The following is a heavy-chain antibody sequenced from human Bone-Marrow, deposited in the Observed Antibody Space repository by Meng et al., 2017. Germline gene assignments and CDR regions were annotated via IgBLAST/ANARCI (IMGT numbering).Heavy chain of an antibody. D-gene: IGHD3-10*01. CDR3: AKYSYGLGDYLDY. CDR1: GFSFSSYA. J-gene: IGHJ4*02. Sequence: EVRMVESGGGLVQPGGSLRLSCAASGFSFSSYAMSWVRHAPGKGLEWVSALSGGGFTTYYADSVKGRFAISRHNSKNTLYLQMNSLRAEDTALYYCAKYSYGLGDYLDYWGQGALVTVSS. CDR2: LSGGGFTT. V-gene: IGHV3-23*04.